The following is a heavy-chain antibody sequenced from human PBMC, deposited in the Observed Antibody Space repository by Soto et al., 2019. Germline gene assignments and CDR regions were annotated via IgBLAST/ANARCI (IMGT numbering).Heavy chain of an antibody. V-gene: IGHV4-39*01. CDR1: GGSIRSSNYY. CDR3: ARLHYYYDTSGYLNWFDP. J-gene: IGHJ5*02. Sequence: SETLSLTCTVSGGSIRSSNYYWGWIRQPPGKGLEWIGTIYYSGNTYYNPSLKSRVTISVDTSKNQFSLKLTSVTAADTAIYYCARLHYYYDTSGYLNWFDPWGQGTLVTVSS. D-gene: IGHD3-22*01. CDR2: IYYSGNT.